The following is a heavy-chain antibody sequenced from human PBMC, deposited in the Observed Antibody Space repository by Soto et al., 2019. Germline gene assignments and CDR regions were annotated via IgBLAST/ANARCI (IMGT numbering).Heavy chain of an antibody. CDR3: ARGRGWFGEFGS. V-gene: IGHV3-33*01. CDR2: IWYDGSNK. J-gene: IGHJ4*02. Sequence: QVQLVESGGGVVQPGRSLRLSCAASGFTFSSYGMHWVRQAPGKGLEWVAVIWYDGSNKYYADSVKGRFTISRDNSKNTLYLQMNSLRGEDTAVYYCARGRGWFGEFGSWGQGTLVTVSS. CDR1: GFTFSSYG. D-gene: IGHD3-10*01.